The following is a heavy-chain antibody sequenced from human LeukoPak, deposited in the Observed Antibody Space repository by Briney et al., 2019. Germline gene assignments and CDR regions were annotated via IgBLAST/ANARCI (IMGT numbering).Heavy chain of an antibody. D-gene: IGHD6-19*01. V-gene: IGHV3-53*01. CDR2: IYSGGST. J-gene: IGHJ4*02. Sequence: GGSLRLSCAASGFTFSSYAMSWVRQAPGKGLEWVSVIYSGGSTYYADSVKGRFTISRDNSKNTLYLQMNSLRAEDTAVYYCARSAVAGTFDYWGQGTLVTVSS. CDR3: ARSAVAGTFDY. CDR1: GFTFSSYA.